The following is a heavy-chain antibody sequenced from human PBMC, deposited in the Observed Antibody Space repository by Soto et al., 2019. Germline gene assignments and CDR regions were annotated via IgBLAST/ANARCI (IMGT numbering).Heavy chain of an antibody. CDR1: GFTFSSYS. CDR3: ARRRSGYWEWLWDY. J-gene: IGHJ4*02. Sequence: PGGSLRLSCAASGFTFSSYSMNWVRQAPGKGLEWVSSVSSSSSYIYYADSVKGRFTISRDNAKNSLYLQMNSLRAEDTAVYYCARRRSGYWEWLWDYWGQGTLVTVSS. D-gene: IGHD3-3*01. CDR2: VSSSSSYI. V-gene: IGHV3-21*01.